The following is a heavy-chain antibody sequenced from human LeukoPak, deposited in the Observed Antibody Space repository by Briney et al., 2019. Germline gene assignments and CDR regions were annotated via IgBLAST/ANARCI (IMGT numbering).Heavy chain of an antibody. CDR2: ISSSSSYV. V-gene: IGHV3-21*01. Sequence: GGSLRLSCAASGFTLSSYRMNWVRQAPGKGLEWVSSISSSSSYVYYSDSVKGRFTISRDNAKKSLYLQMNSLRAEDTAVYYCARGGLEWELLTNYYYYMDVWGKGTTVTVSS. CDR3: ARGGLEWELLTNYYYYMDV. CDR1: GFTLSSYR. D-gene: IGHD1-26*01. J-gene: IGHJ6*03.